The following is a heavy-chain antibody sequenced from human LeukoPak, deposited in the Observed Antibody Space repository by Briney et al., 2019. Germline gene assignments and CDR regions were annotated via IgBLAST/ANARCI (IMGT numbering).Heavy chain of an antibody. D-gene: IGHD1-1*01. Sequence: GASVKVSCKASGDSFSGYLIHWVRQAPGQGLEWMGRITPDSGDTKYPQKFQGRVTLARDTSIKTASMELSGLRSDDTAIYYCSRDHGATGTTGFDPWGQGTLVIVSS. CDR1: GDSFSGYL. V-gene: IGHV1-2*06. J-gene: IGHJ5*02. CDR2: ITPDSGDT. CDR3: SRDHGATGTTGFDP.